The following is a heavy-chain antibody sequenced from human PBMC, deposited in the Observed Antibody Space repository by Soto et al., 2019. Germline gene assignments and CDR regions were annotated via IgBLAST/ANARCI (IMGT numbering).Heavy chain of an antibody. CDR3: ARDAVTADYVHY. V-gene: IGHV3-74*01. CDR1: GFTFSSYC. CDR2: INPDGSRT. D-gene: IGHD5-18*01. Sequence: EVQLVESGGDLVQPGGSLRLSCAASGFTFSSYCMHWVRQAPGKGLVWVSRINPDGSRTSYADSVKGRFTISRDNAKNTLYLQMNILGAEDTAVYYGARDAVTADYVHYWGQGTRVTVSS. J-gene: IGHJ4*02.